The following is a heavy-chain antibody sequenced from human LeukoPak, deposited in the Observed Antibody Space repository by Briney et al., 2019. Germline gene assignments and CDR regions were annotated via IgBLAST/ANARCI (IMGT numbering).Heavy chain of an antibody. V-gene: IGHV3-11*01. Sequence: GGSLRLSCAASGFTFSDYYMSWIRQAPGKGLEWVSYISSSGSTIYYADSVKGRFTISRDNAKNSLYLQMNSLRAEDTAVYYCARGLRRNLLRYFDWLLRGAMDVWGKGTTVTVSS. CDR2: ISSSGSTI. D-gene: IGHD3-9*01. J-gene: IGHJ6*03. CDR1: GFTFSDYY. CDR3: ARGLRRNLLRYFDWLLRGAMDV.